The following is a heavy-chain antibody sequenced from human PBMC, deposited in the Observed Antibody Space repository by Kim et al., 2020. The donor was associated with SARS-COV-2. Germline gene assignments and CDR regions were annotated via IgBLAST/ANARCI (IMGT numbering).Heavy chain of an antibody. CDR1: GFTFSNSW. CDR2: INIDGSNT. D-gene: IGHD3-10*01. J-gene: IGHJ4*02. Sequence: GGSLRFSCVASGFTFSNSWMHWVRQVPGEGLVWVSRINIDGSNTAYADSVKGRFTISRDDAKSTLYLQMNSLRAEDTAVYYCASPLAGNCYKGLSWGQG. V-gene: IGHV3-74*01. CDR3: ASPLAGNCYKGLS.